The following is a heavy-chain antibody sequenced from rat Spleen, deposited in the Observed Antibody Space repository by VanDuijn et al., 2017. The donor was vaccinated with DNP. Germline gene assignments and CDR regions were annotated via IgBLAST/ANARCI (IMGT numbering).Heavy chain of an antibody. Sequence: QVQMKETGPGLVQTTQTLSVTCTVSGFSLTNYHVNWVRQPPGKGLEWMGRIQSGGNTDYNSALKSRLSISRDTSKSQVFLKMNSVQTEDTAIYFCARHYTYWGQGVMVTVSS. J-gene: IGHJ2*01. CDR2: IQSGGNT. CDR3: ARHYTY. V-gene: IGHV2-27*01. D-gene: IGHD1-2*01. CDR1: GFSLTNYH.